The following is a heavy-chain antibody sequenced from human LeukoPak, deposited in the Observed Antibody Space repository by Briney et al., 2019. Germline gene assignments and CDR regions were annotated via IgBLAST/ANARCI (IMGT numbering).Heavy chain of an antibody. CDR1: GGSISGYY. CDR3: ARSIVGTTESFDY. J-gene: IGHJ4*02. V-gene: IGHV4-59*01. CDR2: IYYTGST. Sequence: PSETLSLTCTVSGGSISGYYWTWIRQPPGKGLEWIGYIYYTGSTNYNPSLKTRVTISLDTSKNQFSLKLSSVTAADTAVFYCARSIVGTTESFDYWGQGALVTVSS. D-gene: IGHD1-26*01.